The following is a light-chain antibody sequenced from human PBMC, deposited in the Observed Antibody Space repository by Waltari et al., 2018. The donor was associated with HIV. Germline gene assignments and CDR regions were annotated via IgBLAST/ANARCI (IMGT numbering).Light chain of an antibody. V-gene: IGLV3-25*03. CDR3: QSGHNSDSI. Sequence: SYELTQAPSVSVSPGQTAKIPCSGDALSQHYVYWYQQKPGQAPLMMIFKDRERPSEIPARFSASSSGSTSILTISGVQAEDEADYYCQSGHNSDSIFGGGTKLTVL. J-gene: IGLJ2*01. CDR1: ALSQHY. CDR2: KDR.